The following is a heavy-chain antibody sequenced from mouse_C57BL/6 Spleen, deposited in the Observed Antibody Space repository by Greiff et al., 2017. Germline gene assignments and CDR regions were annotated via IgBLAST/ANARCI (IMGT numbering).Heavy chain of an antibody. CDR1: GYTFTDHT. V-gene: IGHV1-78*01. J-gene: IGHJ3*01. CDR2: IYPRDGST. Sequence: QVQLKQSDAELVKPGASVKISCKVSGYTFTDHTIHWMKQRPEQGLAWIGYIYPRDGSTKYNEKFKGKATLTADKSSSTAYMQLNSLTSEDSAVYFCAREERSTMVTTGFAYWGQGTLVTVSA. CDR3: AREERSTMVTTGFAY. D-gene: IGHD2-2*01.